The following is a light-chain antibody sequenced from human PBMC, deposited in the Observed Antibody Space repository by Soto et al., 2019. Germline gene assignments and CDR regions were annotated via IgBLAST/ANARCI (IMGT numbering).Light chain of an antibody. Sequence: EIVMTQSPATLSVSPGERATLSCRASQSVSSNLAWYQQKPCQAPRLLIYGASTRATGIPAMFSGSGSGTEFTLTISSLQSEDFAVYYCQQYNNWPYTFGQGTKLEIK. CDR1: QSVSSN. CDR2: GAS. V-gene: IGKV3-15*01. J-gene: IGKJ2*01. CDR3: QQYNNWPYT.